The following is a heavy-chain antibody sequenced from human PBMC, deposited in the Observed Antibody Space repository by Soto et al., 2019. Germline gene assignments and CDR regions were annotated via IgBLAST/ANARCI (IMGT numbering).Heavy chain of an antibody. D-gene: IGHD3-22*01. CDR2: ISPIFGTA. CDR3: ARARYYDSSGYYSNYYYYGMDV. CDR1: GGTFSSYA. J-gene: IGHJ6*02. V-gene: IGHV1-69*12. Sequence: QVQLVQSGAEVKKRGSSVKVSCKASGGTFSSYAISWVRQAPGQGLEWMGGISPIFGTANYAQKFQGRVTITADESTSTAYMAPSSRRSEDTAVYYCARARYYDSSGYYSNYYYYGMDVWGQGTTVTVSS.